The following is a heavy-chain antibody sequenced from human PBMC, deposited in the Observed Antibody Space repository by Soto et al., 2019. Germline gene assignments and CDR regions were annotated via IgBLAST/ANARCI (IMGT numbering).Heavy chain of an antibody. Sequence: SLKWTSEDGSFRGYCWSWIRQPPGKGLEWIGEINHSGSTNYNPSLKSRVTISVDTSKNQFSLKLSSVTAADTAVYYCARGSNDFWSGYWIDYWGQGTLVTVSS. CDR2: INHSGST. CDR1: DGSFRGYC. V-gene: IGHV4-34*01. J-gene: IGHJ4*02. CDR3: ARGSNDFWSGYWIDY. D-gene: IGHD3-3*01.